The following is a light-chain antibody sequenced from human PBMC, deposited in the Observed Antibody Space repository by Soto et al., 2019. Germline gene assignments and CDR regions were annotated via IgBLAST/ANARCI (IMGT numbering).Light chain of an antibody. V-gene: IGKV1-5*01. Sequence: DIPMTQSPSTLSASVGDRVTITCRASQSINTWLAWYQQKPGKAPTFLIYDAFTLESGVPLRFSGSGSGTEFTLTISSLQPDDFATYYCQQYNSYPWTFGQGTKVEIK. CDR3: QQYNSYPWT. CDR2: DAF. J-gene: IGKJ1*01. CDR1: QSINTW.